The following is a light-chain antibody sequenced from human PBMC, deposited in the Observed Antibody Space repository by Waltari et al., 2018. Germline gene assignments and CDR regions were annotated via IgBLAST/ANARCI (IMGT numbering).Light chain of an antibody. V-gene: IGKV1-33*01. J-gene: IGKJ4*01. CDR1: QDITYF. CDR3: QQYENLPLT. Sequence: DIQMTQSPSSLSASVGDRVTISCQASQDITYFLNWYQQKPGKAPKLLIYDASNWETGVPSRFSGSGSGTDFTFTINSLQSEDTATYYCQQYENLPLTFGGGTKVEIK. CDR2: DAS.